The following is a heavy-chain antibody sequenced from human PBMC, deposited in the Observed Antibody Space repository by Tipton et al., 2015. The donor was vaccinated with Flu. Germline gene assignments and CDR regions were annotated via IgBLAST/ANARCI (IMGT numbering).Heavy chain of an antibody. V-gene: IGHV4-59*08. CDR3: ARHFYDSSGYYCLDY. CDR2: IHYAGST. Sequence: GLVKPSETLSLTCDVSTGSVSGYYWSWIRQSPKRGLEWIGYIHYAGSTNYNPSLKSRASMSVDTSKNQFSLKLSSLTAADTAVYYCARHFYDSSGYYCLDYWGQGLLVTVSS. D-gene: IGHD3-22*01. J-gene: IGHJ4*02. CDR1: TGSVSGYY.